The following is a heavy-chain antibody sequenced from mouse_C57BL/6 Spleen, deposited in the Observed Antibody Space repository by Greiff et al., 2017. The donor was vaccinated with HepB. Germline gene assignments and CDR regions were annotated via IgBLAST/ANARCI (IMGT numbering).Heavy chain of an antibody. Sequence: QVQLQQPGAELVMPGASVKLSCKASGYTFTSYWMHWVKQRPGQGLEWIGEIDPYDSYTNYNQKFKGKSTLTVDKSSSTAYMQLSSLTSEDAAVYYCARYQYYYGSHSYFDYWGQGTTLTVSS. CDR1: GYTFTSYW. J-gene: IGHJ2*01. D-gene: IGHD1-1*01. CDR2: IDPYDSYT. CDR3: ARYQYYYGSHSYFDY. V-gene: IGHV1-69*01.